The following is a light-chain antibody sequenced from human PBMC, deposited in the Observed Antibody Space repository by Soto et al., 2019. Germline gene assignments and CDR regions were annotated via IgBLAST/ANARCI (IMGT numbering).Light chain of an antibody. CDR1: QTISSW. J-gene: IGKJ1*01. CDR3: QQYNSYSWT. CDR2: DAS. Sequence: DIQMTQSPSTLSASVGDRVTITCRASQTISSWLAWYQQKPGKAPKLLIYDASSLESGVPYRFSGSGSGTEFTLTISSLQPDDFATYYCQQYNSYSWTFGQGTKGDIK. V-gene: IGKV1-5*01.